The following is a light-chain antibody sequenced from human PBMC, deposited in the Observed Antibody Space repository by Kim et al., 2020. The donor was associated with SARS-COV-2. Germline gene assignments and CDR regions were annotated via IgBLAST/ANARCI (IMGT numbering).Light chain of an antibody. CDR2: DAS. CDR3: HHRSDWPLT. J-gene: IGKJ4*01. Sequence: EIVLTQSPATLSLSPGERATLYCRASQSVTTYLAWYQQRPGQAPRLLIYDASNRASGIPARFSGSGYGTDFTLTISSLEPEDFAVYYCHHRSDWPLTFGGGTKVDIK. CDR1: QSVTTY. V-gene: IGKV3-11*01.